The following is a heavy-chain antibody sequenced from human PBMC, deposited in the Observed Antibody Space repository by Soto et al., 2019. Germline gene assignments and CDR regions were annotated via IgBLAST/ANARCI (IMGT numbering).Heavy chain of an antibody. CDR2: MNPNSGNT. Sequence: ASVKGSCKASGYTFTSYDINWVRQATGQGLEWMGWMNPNSGNTGYAQKFQGRVTMTRNTSISTAYMELSSLRSEDTAVYCCARGLDMTTVTTPNDYWGQGTLVTVS. CDR3: ARGLDMTTVTTPNDY. CDR1: GYTFTSYD. J-gene: IGHJ4*02. V-gene: IGHV1-8*01. D-gene: IGHD4-17*01.